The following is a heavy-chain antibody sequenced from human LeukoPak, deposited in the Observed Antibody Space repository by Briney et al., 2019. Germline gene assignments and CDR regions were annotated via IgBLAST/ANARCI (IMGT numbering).Heavy chain of an antibody. D-gene: IGHD2-2*01. J-gene: IGHJ5*02. V-gene: IGHV4-39*01. Sequence: PSETLSLTCTVSGGSISSSSYYWGWIRQPPGKGLEWIGSIYYSGSTYYNPSLKSRVTISVDTSKNQFSLKLSSVTAADTAVYYCARQEYCSSTSCYAENWFDPWGQGTLVTVSS. CDR3: ARQEYCSSTSCYAENWFDP. CDR1: GGSISSSSYY. CDR2: IYYSGST.